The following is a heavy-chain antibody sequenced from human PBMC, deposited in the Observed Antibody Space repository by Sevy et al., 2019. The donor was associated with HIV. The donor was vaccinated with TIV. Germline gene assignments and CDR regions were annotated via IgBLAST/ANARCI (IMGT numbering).Heavy chain of an antibody. J-gene: IGHJ3*01. CDR2: ISHDGSLK. CDR1: GFIFTNYG. Sequence: GGSLRLSCAASGFIFTNYGMHWVRQAPGKGLEWVAVISHDGSLKYYADSVRGRVTISRDSSKNTVSLQRNSLRFEDTAVYYCAKGSRATHSAFDFWGQWTMVTVSS. D-gene: IGHD1-26*01. CDR3: AKGSRATHSAFDF. V-gene: IGHV3-30*18.